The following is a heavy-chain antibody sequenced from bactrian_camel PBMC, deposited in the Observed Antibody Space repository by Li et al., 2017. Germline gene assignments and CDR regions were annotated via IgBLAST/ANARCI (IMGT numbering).Heavy chain of an antibody. D-gene: IGHD5*01. Sequence: HVQLVESGGGSVQAGGSLKLSCVASGFTYSGYSMAWFRQVPGMPWEGVAAIHSSDERRGYYANAVRGRFTISLDRAKNTAYLQTDNLKPEDSAVYYCAAKGGWACSLESTFNYWGQGTQVTVS. CDR1: GFTYSGYS. J-gene: IGHJ4*01. CDR2: IHSSDERRG. V-gene: IGHV3S1*01. CDR3: AAKGGWACSLESTFNY.